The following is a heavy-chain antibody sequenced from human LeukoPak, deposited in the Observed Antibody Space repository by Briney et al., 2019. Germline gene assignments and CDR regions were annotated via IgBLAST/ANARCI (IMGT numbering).Heavy chain of an antibody. J-gene: IGHJ4*02. Sequence: GGSLRLSCAASGFTFTNYWMTWVRQAPDKGLEWVAVISYDGSNKYYAGSVKGRFTISRDNSKNTLYLQMNSLRAEDTAVYYCASGFGYYDSSGPRDYWGQGTLVTVSS. CDR2: ISYDGSNK. CDR3: ASGFGYYDSSGPRDY. D-gene: IGHD3-22*01. V-gene: IGHV3-30-3*01. CDR1: GFTFTNYW.